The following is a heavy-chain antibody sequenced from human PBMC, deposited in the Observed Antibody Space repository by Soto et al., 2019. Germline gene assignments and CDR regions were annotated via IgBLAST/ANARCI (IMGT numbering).Heavy chain of an antibody. J-gene: IGHJ6*02. CDR2: ISSSSSTI. CDR3: ARDGDCSSTSCYPSYYSYGMDV. V-gene: IGHV3-48*02. Sequence: GKGLEWVSYISSSSSTIYYADSVKGRFTISRDNAKNSLYLQMNSLRDEDTAVYYCARDGDCSSTSCYPSYYSYGMDVCAEGTTVTV. D-gene: IGHD2-2*01.